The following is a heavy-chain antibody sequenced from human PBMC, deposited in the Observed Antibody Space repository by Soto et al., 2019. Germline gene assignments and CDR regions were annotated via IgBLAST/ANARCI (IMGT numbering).Heavy chain of an antibody. J-gene: IGHJ4*02. CDR1: GFTFGDYG. CDR2: IRRNIYGGAT. D-gene: IGHD1-26*01. V-gene: IGHV3-49*03. CDR3: ARGGAWDVSDF. Sequence: EVQLVESGGGLVQPGWSLRLSCTASGFTFGDYGVSWFRQAPGKGLEWVGFIRRNIYGGATEYAASVKGRFTISRDDSKSIAYLQMNSLKVEDTALYYCARGGAWDVSDFWGQGTLVTVSS.